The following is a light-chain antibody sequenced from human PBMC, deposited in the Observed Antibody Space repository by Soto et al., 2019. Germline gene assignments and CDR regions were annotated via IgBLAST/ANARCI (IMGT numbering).Light chain of an antibody. CDR1: QGIRNY. Sequence: DIQMTHAPSAMAASVGDRVTITYRASQGIRNYLAWVQQKPGKVPKPLIYAASSLQSGVPSRFSVSGSGTEFTLTISSLQPEDFATYYFLQHNRYPYTFGQGTKLEVK. V-gene: IGKV1-17*03. CDR2: AAS. CDR3: LQHNRYPYT. J-gene: IGKJ2*01.